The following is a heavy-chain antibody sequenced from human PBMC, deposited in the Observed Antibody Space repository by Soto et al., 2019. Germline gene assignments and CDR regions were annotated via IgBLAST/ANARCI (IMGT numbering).Heavy chain of an antibody. CDR2: IFHGGNT. CDR3: ARARWYDAFDA. CDR1: GFFISSGNY. J-gene: IGHJ3*01. Sequence: SETLSLTCAVSGFFISSGNYWGWIRKPPGKGLEWIGSIFHGGNTYYNPSLKSRVTISVDMSKNQFSLKLNSVTAADTAVYYCARARWYDAFDAWGQGTVVTVSS. V-gene: IGHV4-38-2*01. D-gene: IGHD2-15*01.